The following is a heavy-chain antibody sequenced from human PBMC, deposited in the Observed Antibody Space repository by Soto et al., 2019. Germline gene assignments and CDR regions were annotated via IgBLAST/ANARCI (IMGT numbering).Heavy chain of an antibody. V-gene: IGHV4-4*07. CDR1: GASFRTYF. J-gene: IGHJ3*02. Sequence: QVQLQESGPGLVEPSETLSLTCTVSGASFRTYFWSWIRQSAGKGLEWIGHMYTNGRTNYIPSLNIRITMSVDTSKNQFALNLKFVTAADTAVYFCAKDQSGAADIWGQGTMVTVS. CDR2: MYTNGRT. D-gene: IGHD7-27*01. CDR3: AKDQSGAADI.